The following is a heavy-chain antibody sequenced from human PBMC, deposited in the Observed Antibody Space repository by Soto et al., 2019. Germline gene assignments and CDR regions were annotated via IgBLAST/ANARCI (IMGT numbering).Heavy chain of an antibody. CDR1: GDSVNSAY. Sequence: QVQLQEMGPGLVKPSQTLTITCTVSGDSVNSAYWSWIRQLPGKGLEWMGNIHHTGRTFYNPSLKSRVAISSDTSKPLFSLKMRSTTAADTAVYYCARTDAYNSSFFDSWGQGAVVTVSS. CDR2: IHHTGRT. V-gene: IGHV4-30-4*01. CDR3: ARTDAYNSSFFDS. D-gene: IGHD6-6*01. J-gene: IGHJ4*02.